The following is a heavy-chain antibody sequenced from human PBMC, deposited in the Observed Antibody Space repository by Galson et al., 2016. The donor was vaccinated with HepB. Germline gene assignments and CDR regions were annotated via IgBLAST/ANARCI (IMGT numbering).Heavy chain of an antibody. CDR3: ARSTSGGIKDRYFYS. J-gene: IGHJ4*02. Sequence: QSGAEVKKPGESLKISCQGFGYIFPNYWVGWVRQMPGKGLEWMGIIDPRDSDTKYSPSFQGQVNMSADKSINTTYLQWSSLKASDTAIYYCARSTSGGIKDRYFYSWGQGALVTDSS. CDR2: IDPRDSDT. D-gene: IGHD6-25*01. CDR1: GYIFPNYW. V-gene: IGHV5-51*01.